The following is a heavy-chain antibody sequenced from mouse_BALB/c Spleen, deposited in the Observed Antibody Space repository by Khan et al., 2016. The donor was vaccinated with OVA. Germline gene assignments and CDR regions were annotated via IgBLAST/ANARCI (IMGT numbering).Heavy chain of an antibody. D-gene: IGHD2-4*01. Sequence: EVQLVESGPGLVKPSLSLSLTCTVTGYSITSEYAWNWIRQFPGNKLEWMGYIDYSGNTRFNPSLKSRTSITRDTFKNQFFLQLNSVTAEDTATYYCARKYYYDYDPFPYWGQGTLVTVSA. CDR1: GYSITSEYA. V-gene: IGHV3-2*02. CDR3: ARKYYYDYDPFPY. J-gene: IGHJ3*01. CDR2: IDYSGNT.